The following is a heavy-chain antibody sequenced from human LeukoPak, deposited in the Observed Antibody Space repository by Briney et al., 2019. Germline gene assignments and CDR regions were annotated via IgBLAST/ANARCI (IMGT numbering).Heavy chain of an antibody. CDR2: IRYDGSNK. J-gene: IGHJ5*02. V-gene: IGHV3-30*02. Sequence: GGSLRLSCAASGFTFSSYGMHWVRQAPGKGLEWVAFIRYDGSNKYYADSVKGRFTISRDNSKNTLYLQVNSLRAEDTAVYYCAKDFTVVITSWFDPWGQGTLVTVSS. D-gene: IGHD3-22*01. CDR3: AKDFTVVITSWFDP. CDR1: GFTFSSYG.